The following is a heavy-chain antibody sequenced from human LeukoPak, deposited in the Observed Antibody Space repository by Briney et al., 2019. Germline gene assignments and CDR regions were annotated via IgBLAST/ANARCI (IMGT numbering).Heavy chain of an antibody. CDR3: ARWGHDYSKSGGGGYYYYYMDV. CDR1: GYTFTDYY. J-gene: IGHJ6*03. CDR2: VDPEDGET. V-gene: IGHV1-69-2*01. Sequence: ASVKVSCKVSGYTFTDYYMHWVQQAPGKGLEWMGLVDPEDGETIYAEKFQGRVTITADTSTDTAYMELSSLRSEDTAVYYCARWGHDYSKSGGGGYYYYYMDVWGKGTTVTVSS. D-gene: IGHD4-11*01.